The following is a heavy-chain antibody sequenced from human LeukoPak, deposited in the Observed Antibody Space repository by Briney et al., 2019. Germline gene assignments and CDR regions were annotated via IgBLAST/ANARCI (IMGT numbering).Heavy chain of an antibody. D-gene: IGHD4/OR15-4a*01. J-gene: IGHJ4*02. CDR3: ARDPSIRRLYYFDY. V-gene: IGHV1-18*01. CDR2: ISAYNGNT. Sequence: ASVKVSCKASGYTFTSYGISWVRQAPGQGLEWMGWISAYNGNTNYAQKLQGRVTMTTDTSTSTAYMELSSLRSEDTAVYYCARDPSIRRLYYFDYWGQGTLVTVSS. CDR1: GYTFTSYG.